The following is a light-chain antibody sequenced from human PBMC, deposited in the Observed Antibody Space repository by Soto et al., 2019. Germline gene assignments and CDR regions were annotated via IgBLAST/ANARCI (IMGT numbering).Light chain of an antibody. CDR2: DAS. CDR3: QQRSI. CDR1: QSVSSY. Sequence: EIVLTQSPATLSLSPGERATLSCRASQSVSSYVAGYQQKPGQAPRLLIYDASNRATGIPARFSGSGSGTDVTLTISSLEPEDFAVYYCQQRSIFCPGTKVDIK. J-gene: IGKJ3*01. V-gene: IGKV3-11*01.